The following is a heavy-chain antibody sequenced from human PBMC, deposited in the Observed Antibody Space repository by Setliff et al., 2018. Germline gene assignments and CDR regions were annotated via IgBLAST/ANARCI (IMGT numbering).Heavy chain of an antibody. V-gene: IGHV4-59*01. D-gene: IGHD3-22*01. J-gene: IGHJ4*02. CDR1: GDSINPYY. Sequence: SETLSLTCSVSGDSINPYYWSWIRQPPGKGLEWIGVIYYSGATTYYPSHKSRLTIAGDTTKNQFSLNLNPVTAADTTVYCCARYRNYFGSSGQTQYYFDYWGQGTLVTVSS. CDR2: IYYSGAT. CDR3: ARYRNYFGSSGQTQYYFDY.